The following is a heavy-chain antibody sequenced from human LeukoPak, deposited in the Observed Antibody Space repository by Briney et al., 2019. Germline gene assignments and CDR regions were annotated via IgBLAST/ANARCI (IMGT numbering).Heavy chain of an antibody. CDR3: AREDSSGYDY. J-gene: IGHJ4*02. Sequence: WASVKVSCKASGYTFTGYWMHWVRQAPGQGLEWMGWINPNSGDTNYAQNFQGRVTMTRDTSISTAYMEVSRLRSDDTAVYYCAREDSSGYDYWGQGTLVTVSS. D-gene: IGHD3-22*01. CDR2: INPNSGDT. V-gene: IGHV1-2*02. CDR1: GYTFTGYW.